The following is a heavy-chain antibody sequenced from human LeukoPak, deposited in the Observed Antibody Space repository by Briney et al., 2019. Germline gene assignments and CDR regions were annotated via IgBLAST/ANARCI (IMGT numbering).Heavy chain of an antibody. CDR2: ISYDGSNE. CDR3: ARDMSLRKGGVGATLIAFDI. D-gene: IGHD1-26*01. J-gene: IGHJ3*02. Sequence: GRSLRLSCAASGFTFSSYAMHWVSQAPGKGLEWVAIISYDGSNEYYADSVKGRFTISRDNSKNTLYLQMNSLRAEDTAVYYCARDMSLRKGGVGATLIAFDIWGQGTVVTVSS. V-gene: IGHV3-30*04. CDR1: GFTFSSYA.